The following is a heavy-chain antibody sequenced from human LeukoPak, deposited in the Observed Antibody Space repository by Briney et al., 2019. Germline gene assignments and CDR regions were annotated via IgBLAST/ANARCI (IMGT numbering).Heavy chain of an antibody. D-gene: IGHD6-6*01. CDR3: AKEYSSSYGGHFDY. CDR1: GFTFSSYE. V-gene: IGHV3-48*03. J-gene: IGHJ4*02. Sequence: GGSLRLSCAASGFTFSSYEMNWVRQAPGKGLEWVSYISSSGSTIYYADPVKGRFTISRDNSKNTLYLQMNSLRAEDTAVYYCAKEYSSSYGGHFDYWGQGTLVTVSS. CDR2: ISSSGSTI.